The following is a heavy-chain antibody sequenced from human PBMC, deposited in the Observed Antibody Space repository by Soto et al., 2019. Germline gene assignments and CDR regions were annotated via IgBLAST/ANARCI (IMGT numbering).Heavy chain of an antibody. CDR2: IYYSGST. V-gene: IGHV4-59*01. CDR3: ARCGYSSGWYGFDY. CDR1: GGSISSYY. Sequence: ASETLSLTCTVSGGSISSYYWSWIRQPPGKGLEWIGYIYYSGSTNYNPSLKSRVTISVDTSKNQFSLKLSSVTAADTAVYYCARCGYSSGWYGFDYWGQGTLVTVSS. J-gene: IGHJ4*02. D-gene: IGHD6-19*01.